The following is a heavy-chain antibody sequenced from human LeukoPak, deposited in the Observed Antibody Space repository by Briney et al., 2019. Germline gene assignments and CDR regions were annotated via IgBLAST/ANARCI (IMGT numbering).Heavy chain of an antibody. D-gene: IGHD2-2*01. CDR3: ARGFCSSSSCHYYYYMDV. Sequence: GASVKVSCKASGYTFTSYGVSWVRQASGQGLEWMGRVNSYNGDTNYAQKLRGRVTMTTDTSTSTAYMELRSLRSDDTAVYYCARGFCSSSSCHYYYYMDVWGKGTTVTVSS. CDR2: VNSYNGDT. V-gene: IGHV1-18*01. CDR1: GYTFTSYG. J-gene: IGHJ6*03.